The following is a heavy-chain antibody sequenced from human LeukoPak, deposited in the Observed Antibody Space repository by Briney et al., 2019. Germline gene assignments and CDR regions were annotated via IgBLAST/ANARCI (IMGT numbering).Heavy chain of an antibody. J-gene: IGHJ4*02. Sequence: SETLSLTCSVSGGSANHGSYYWNWFRQPPGKGLEWIGNVYYSGSTNYNSSLKSRVTISLDTSKSQFSLKLTSVTAADTAMYYCARGLLFDSGWYYFDYWGQGTLVTVSS. V-gene: IGHV4-61*01. CDR2: VYYSGST. D-gene: IGHD6-19*01. CDR1: GGSANHGSYY. CDR3: ARGLLFDSGWYYFDY.